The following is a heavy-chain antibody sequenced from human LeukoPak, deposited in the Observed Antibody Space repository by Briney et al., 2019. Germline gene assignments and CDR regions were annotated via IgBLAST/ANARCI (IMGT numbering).Heavy chain of an antibody. Sequence: GGSLRLSCAASGFTFSSYAMHWVRQAPGKGLEWVAVISYDGSNKYYADSVKGRFTISRDNSKNTLYLQMNSLRAEDTAVYCCARDLWPCSSTSCYDYYYYGMDVWGQGTTVTVSS. CDR2: ISYDGSNK. CDR3: ARDLWPCSSTSCYDYYYYGMDV. D-gene: IGHD2-2*01. J-gene: IGHJ6*02. CDR1: GFTFSSYA. V-gene: IGHV3-30*04.